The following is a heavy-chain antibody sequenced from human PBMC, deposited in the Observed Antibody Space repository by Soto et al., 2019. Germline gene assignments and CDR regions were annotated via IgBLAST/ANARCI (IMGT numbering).Heavy chain of an antibody. J-gene: IGHJ4*02. CDR1: GFTFSSYA. CDR3: AKDRGIAARYAVD. V-gene: IGHV3-23*01. CDR2: ISGSGGST. D-gene: IGHD6-6*01. Sequence: EVQRLESGGGLVQPGGSLRLSCAASGFTFSSYAMSWVRQAPGKGLEWVSTISGSGGSTYYADSVKGRFTISRDNSKKTLSLHMNSLRAEDTDVYYCAKDRGIAARYAVDWVKGTLVTVSS.